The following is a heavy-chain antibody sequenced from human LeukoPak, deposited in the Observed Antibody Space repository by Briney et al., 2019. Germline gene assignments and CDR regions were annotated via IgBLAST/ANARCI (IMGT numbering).Heavy chain of an antibody. V-gene: IGHV1-2*02. J-gene: IGHJ4*02. Sequence: VASVKVSCKASGYTFTGYYMHWVRQAPGQGLEWMGWINPNSGGTNYAQEFQGRVTMTRDTSISTAYMELSRLRSDDTAVYYCARGNTYYYGSGSNRPNDYWGQGTLVTVSS. CDR1: GYTFTGYY. CDR2: INPNSGGT. CDR3: ARGNTYYYGSGSNRPNDY. D-gene: IGHD3-10*01.